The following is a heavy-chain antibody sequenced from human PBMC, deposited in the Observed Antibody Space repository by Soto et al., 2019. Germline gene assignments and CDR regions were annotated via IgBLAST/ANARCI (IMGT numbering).Heavy chain of an antibody. Sequence: QVKLVQSGAEVKKPGSSVKVSCKASGGTFSSYTINWVRQAPGQGLEWMGGIIPIFGTADYAQKFQGRVTVTADESTSTAYMELIRLRSEDTAVYYCASVETQRYYYGMDVWGQGTTVTVSS. CDR1: GGTFSSYT. CDR2: IIPIFGTA. V-gene: IGHV1-69*12. J-gene: IGHJ6*02. CDR3: ASVETQRYYYGMDV. D-gene: IGHD2-15*01.